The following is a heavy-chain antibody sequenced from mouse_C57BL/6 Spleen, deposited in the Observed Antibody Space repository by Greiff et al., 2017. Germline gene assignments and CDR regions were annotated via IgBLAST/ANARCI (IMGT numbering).Heavy chain of an antibody. CDR2: IDPSDSYT. Sequence: VQLQQPGAELVRPGTSVKLSCKASGYTFTSYWMHWVKQRPGQGLEWIGVIDPSDSYTNYNQKFKGKATLPVDTSSSTAYMQLSSLTSEDSAVYYCARLGLRRGMDYWGQGTSVTVSS. CDR1: GYTFTSYW. D-gene: IGHD2-2*01. CDR3: ARLGLRRGMDY. V-gene: IGHV1-59*01. J-gene: IGHJ4*01.